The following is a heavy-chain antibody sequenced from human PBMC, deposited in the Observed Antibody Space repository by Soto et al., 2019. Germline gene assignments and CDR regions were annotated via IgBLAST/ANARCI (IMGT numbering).Heavy chain of an antibody. D-gene: IGHD4-17*01. J-gene: IGHJ6*02. V-gene: IGHV1-69*13. CDR1: GGTFSSYS. CDR3: ARGRTTEAVVAFTGGYYYYGMDV. Sequence: SVKVSCKASGGTFSSYSISWVRQAPGQGLEWMGGIIPIFGTANYAQKFQGRVTITADESTSTAYMELSSLRSEDTAVYYCARGRTTEAVVAFTGGYYYYGMDVWGQGTTVTVSS. CDR2: IIPIFGTA.